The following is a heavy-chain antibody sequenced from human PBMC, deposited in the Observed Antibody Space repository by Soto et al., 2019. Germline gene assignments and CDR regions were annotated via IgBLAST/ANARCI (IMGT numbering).Heavy chain of an antibody. J-gene: IGHJ6*02. CDR2: ISYDGSNK. Sequence: GGSLRLSCAASGFTLSSYAMHWVRQAPGKGLEWVAVISYDGSNKYYADSVKGRFTISRDNSKNTLYLQMNSLRAEDTAVYYCARMYSSSWYAVYYYGMDVWGQGTTVTVSS. D-gene: IGHD6-13*01. V-gene: IGHV3-30-3*01. CDR1: GFTLSSYA. CDR3: ARMYSSSWYAVYYYGMDV.